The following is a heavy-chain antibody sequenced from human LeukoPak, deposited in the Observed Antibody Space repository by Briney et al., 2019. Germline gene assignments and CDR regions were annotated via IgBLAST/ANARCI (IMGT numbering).Heavy chain of an antibody. CDR2: IYYSGST. CDR3: ARQESSSWYPDWFDP. V-gene: IGHV4-39*01. Sequence: SETLSLTCTVSGGSISSSSYYWGWIRQPPGKGLEWIGSIYYSGSTYYNPSLKSRVTISVDTSKNQFSLKLSSVTAADTAVYYCARQESSSWYPDWFDPWGQGTLSPSPQ. D-gene: IGHD6-13*01. CDR1: GGSISSSSYY. J-gene: IGHJ5*02.